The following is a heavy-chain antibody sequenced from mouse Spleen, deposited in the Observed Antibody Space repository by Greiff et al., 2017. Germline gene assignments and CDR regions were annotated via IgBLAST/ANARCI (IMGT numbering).Heavy chain of an antibody. Sequence: VQLQESGPELVKPGASVKISCKASGYAFSSSWMNWVKQRPGQGLEWIGMIHPNSGSTNYNEKFKSKATLTVDKSSSTAYMELARLTSEDSAVYYCASQTARATDYAMDYWGQGTSVTVSS. CDR3: ASQTARATDYAMDY. D-gene: IGHD3-2*01. J-gene: IGHJ4*01. CDR1: GYAFSSSW. V-gene: IGHV1-64*01. CDR2: IHPNSGST.